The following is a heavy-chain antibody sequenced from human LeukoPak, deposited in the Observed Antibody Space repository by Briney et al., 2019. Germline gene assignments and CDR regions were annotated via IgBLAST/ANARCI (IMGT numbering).Heavy chain of an antibody. V-gene: IGHV3-74*01. CDR1: GFTFSSYW. Sequence: GGSLRLSCAASGFTFSSYWMHWVRQVPGEGLVWVLRFNSDGSSTTYADSVKGRFTISRDNAKNTLYLQMNSLRVEDTAVYYCARGYHAIDVWGQGTTVTVSS. CDR2: FNSDGSST. J-gene: IGHJ6*02. CDR3: ARGYHAIDV.